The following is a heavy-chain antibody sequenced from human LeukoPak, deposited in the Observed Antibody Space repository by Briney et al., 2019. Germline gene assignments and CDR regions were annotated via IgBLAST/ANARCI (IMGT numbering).Heavy chain of an antibody. J-gene: IGHJ4*02. D-gene: IGHD4-17*01. Sequence: ASVTVSCKGSGHTFTGYFMHWVRQAPGQGREWVGWINPNSGGTNYAQKFQGRVTMTRDTSISTAYMELSRLRSDDTAVYYCARADGDYSPFDYWGQGTLVTVSS. V-gene: IGHV1-2*02. CDR1: GHTFTGYF. CDR2: INPNSGGT. CDR3: ARADGDYSPFDY.